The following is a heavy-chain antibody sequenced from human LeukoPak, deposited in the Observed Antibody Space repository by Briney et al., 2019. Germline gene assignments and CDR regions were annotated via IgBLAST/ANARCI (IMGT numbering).Heavy chain of an antibody. Sequence: ASVKVSCKASGYTFTVYYMHWVRQAPGQGLEWMGWINPDTGGTNYAQKLQGRVTMTTDTSTSTAYMELRSLRSDDTAVYYCARATGYSYGPFDPWGQGTLVTVSS. J-gene: IGHJ5*02. V-gene: IGHV1-2*02. CDR3: ARATGYSYGPFDP. CDR2: INPDTGGT. CDR1: GYTFTVYY. D-gene: IGHD5-18*01.